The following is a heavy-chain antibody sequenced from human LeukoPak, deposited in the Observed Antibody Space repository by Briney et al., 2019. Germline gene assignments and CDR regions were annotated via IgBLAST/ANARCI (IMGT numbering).Heavy chain of an antibody. CDR3: ARDRHIVVVIATEDAFDI. V-gene: IGHV1-46*03. CDR2: INPSGGST. J-gene: IGHJ3*02. CDR1: GYTFTSYY. D-gene: IGHD2-21*01. Sequence: GASVKVSCKASGYTFTSYYMHWVRQAPGQGLEWMGIINPSGGSTSYAQKFQGGVTMTRDTSTSTVYMELSSLRSEDTAVYYCARDRHIVVVIATEDAFDIWGQGTMVTVSS.